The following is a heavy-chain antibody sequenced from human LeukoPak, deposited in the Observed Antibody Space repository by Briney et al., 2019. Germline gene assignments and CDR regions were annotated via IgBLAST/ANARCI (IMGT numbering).Heavy chain of an antibody. V-gene: IGHV4-39*01. CDR2: IDYSERT. CDR3: ASFYSSGWYSRVVFGYDWFDP. CDR1: GGSISSSSYY. J-gene: IGHJ5*02. D-gene: IGHD6-19*01. Sequence: SETLSLTCTVSGGSISSSSYYWGWIRPPPGKGLEWIGSIDYSERTYDNPSLKSRVTISVDTSKNQFSLKLSSVTAADTAVYYCASFYSSGWYSRVVFGYDWFDPWGQGTLVTVSS.